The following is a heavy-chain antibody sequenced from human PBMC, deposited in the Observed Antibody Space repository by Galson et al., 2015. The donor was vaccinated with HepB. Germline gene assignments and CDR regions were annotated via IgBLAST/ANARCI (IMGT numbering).Heavy chain of an antibody. CDR1: GYTFTGYY. CDR3: ARVDFTVPAASMDV. Sequence: SVKVSCEASGYTFTGYYMHWVRQAPGQGLEWMGWINPNSGGTNYAQKFQGRVTMTRDTSISTAYMELSRLRSDDTAVYYCARVDFTVPAASMDVWGKGTTVTVSS. CDR2: INPNSGGT. D-gene: IGHD2-2*01. V-gene: IGHV1-2*02. J-gene: IGHJ6*03.